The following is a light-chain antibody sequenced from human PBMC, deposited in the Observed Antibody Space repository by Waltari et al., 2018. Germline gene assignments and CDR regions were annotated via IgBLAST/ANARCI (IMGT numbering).Light chain of an antibody. CDR1: SNDVGGFNY. J-gene: IGLJ3*02. Sequence: QSALTQPASVSGSPGQSITISCTGTSNDVGGFNYVSWYQPHPGKAPKLMIYDVSNRPTGVSNRFSGSKSGSTASLTISGLQAEDEADYYCSSYAVSNTVEVFGGGTKLTVL. V-gene: IGLV2-14*03. CDR2: DVS. CDR3: SSYAVSNTVEV.